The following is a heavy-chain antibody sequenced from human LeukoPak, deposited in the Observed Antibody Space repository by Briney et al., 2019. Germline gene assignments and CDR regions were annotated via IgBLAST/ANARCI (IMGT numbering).Heavy chain of an antibody. CDR1: GFTFSTYW. CDR2: IKQDGSEK. D-gene: IGHD6-13*01. CDR3: ARGVVAAAYYYYMDV. Sequence: GGSLRLSCAASGFTFSTYWMSRVRQAPGKGLEWVANIKQDGSEKYYVDSVKGRFTISRDNAKNSLYLQMNSLRAEDTAVYYCARGVVAAAYYYYMDVWGKGTTVTVSS. V-gene: IGHV3-7*01. J-gene: IGHJ6*03.